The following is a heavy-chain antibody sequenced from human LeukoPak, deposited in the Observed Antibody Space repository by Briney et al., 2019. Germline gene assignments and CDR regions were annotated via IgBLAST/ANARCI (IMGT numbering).Heavy chain of an antibody. CDR1: GFTFSSYG. D-gene: IGHD3-10*01. V-gene: IGHV3-23*01. Sequence: PGGSLRLSCAASGFTFSSYGMSWVRQAPGKGLEWVSAISGSGGSTYYADSVKGRFTISRDNSKNTLYLQMNSLRAEDTAVYYCAKVGTMVRGVIQSRLRNFDYWGQGTLVTVSS. CDR2: ISGSGGST. J-gene: IGHJ4*02. CDR3: AKVGTMVRGVIQSRLRNFDY.